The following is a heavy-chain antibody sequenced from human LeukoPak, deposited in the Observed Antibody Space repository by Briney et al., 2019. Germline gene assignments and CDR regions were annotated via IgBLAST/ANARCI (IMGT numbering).Heavy chain of an antibody. J-gene: IGHJ5*02. CDR3: ARHDYSNFVGWFDP. CDR2: IQYDVSNK. D-gene: IGHD4-11*01. V-gene: IGHV3-30*02. Sequence: GGSLRLSCVASGFTFNNYGMHWVRHAPGKGLEWVAFIQYDVSNKYYADSVKGRFTISRDNSKNRLYLQMNSLRVEDTAVYYCARHDYSNFVGWFDPWGQGTLVSVSS. CDR1: GFTFNNYG.